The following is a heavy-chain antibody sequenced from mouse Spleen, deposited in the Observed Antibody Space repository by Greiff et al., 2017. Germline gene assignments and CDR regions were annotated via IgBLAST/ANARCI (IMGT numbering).Heavy chain of an antibody. CDR1: GFTFSSYT. D-gene: IGHD2-5*01. Sequence: DVMLVESGGGLVKPGGSLKLSCAASGFTFSSYTMSWVRQTPAKRLEWVATISSGGGNTYYPDSVKGRFTISRDNARNTLYLQMSSLRSEDTAMYYCAREGAYYSNYDAMDYWGQGTSVTVSS. CDR2: ISSGGGNT. V-gene: IGHV5-9*01. CDR3: AREGAYYSNYDAMDY. J-gene: IGHJ4*01.